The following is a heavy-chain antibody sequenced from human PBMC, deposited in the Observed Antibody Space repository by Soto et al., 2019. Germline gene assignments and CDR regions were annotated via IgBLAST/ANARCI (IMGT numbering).Heavy chain of an antibody. CDR2: INHSGST. J-gene: IGHJ5*02. CDR1: GGSFSGYY. CDR3: ARVQDCIGNRCSSPWFDP. V-gene: IGHV4-34*01. Sequence: PSETLSLTCAVYGGSFSGYYWSWIRQPPGKGLEWIGEINHSGSTNYNPSLKSRVTISVDTSKNQFSLKLSSVTAADTAVYYCARVQDCIGNRCSSPWFDPWGQGTLVTVSS. D-gene: IGHD2-2*01.